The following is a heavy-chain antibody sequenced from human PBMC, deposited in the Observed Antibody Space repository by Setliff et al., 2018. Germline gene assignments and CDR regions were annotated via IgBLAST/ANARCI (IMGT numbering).Heavy chain of an antibody. CDR3: ARDLGHGGDSDY. CDR2: IYYGGTT. J-gene: IGHJ4*02. CDR1: GYSISSGYI. Sequence: SETLSLTCTVSGYSISSGYIWGWIRQPPGKGLEWIGNIYYGGTTNYNPSLKSRLTISRDTSKNQVSLKLNSVTATDTAVYYCARDLGHGGDSDYWGQGILVTVSS. D-gene: IGHD2-21*02. V-gene: IGHV4-38-2*02.